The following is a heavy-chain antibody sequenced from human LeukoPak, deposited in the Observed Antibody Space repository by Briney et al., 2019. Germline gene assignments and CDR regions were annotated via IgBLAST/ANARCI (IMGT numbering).Heavy chain of an antibody. CDR2: IDPSGGST. CDR3: ARSLWFGELPGHY. D-gene: IGHD3-10*01. Sequence: ASVKVSCKASGYTFTSYYMHWVRQAPGQGLEWMGIIDPSGGSTSYAQKFQGRVTITRDTSTSTVYMELSSLRSEDTAVYYCARSLWFGELPGHYWGQGTLVTVSS. V-gene: IGHV1-46*01. J-gene: IGHJ4*02. CDR1: GYTFTSYY.